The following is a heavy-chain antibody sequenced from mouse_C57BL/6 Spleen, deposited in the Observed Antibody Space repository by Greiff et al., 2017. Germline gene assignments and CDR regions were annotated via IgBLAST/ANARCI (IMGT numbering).Heavy chain of an antibody. CDR2: IYPGDGDT. D-gene: IGHD2-4*01. Sequence: QVHVKQSGAELVKPGASVKISCKASGYAFSSYWMNWVKQRPGKGLEWIGQIYPGDGDTNYNGQFTGKATLTADKSSSTAYMQLSSLSSEYSAFYFCARRGTYDYPFVYCGQGTTLTVSS. CDR3: ARRGTYDYPFVY. CDR1: GYAFSSYW. J-gene: IGHJ2*01. V-gene: IGHV1-80*01.